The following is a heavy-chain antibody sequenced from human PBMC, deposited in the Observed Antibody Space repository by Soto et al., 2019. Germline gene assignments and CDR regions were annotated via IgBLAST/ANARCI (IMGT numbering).Heavy chain of an antibody. CDR1: GFPFRTYS. CDR2: ISPDGSDT. J-gene: IGHJ4*02. D-gene: IGHD6-13*01. V-gene: IGHV3-7*05. Sequence: LRLSCAASGFPFRTYSMGWVRQSPGKGLDWVGNISPDGSDTWYGDSVKGRFTISRDNAGNSLFLQMNSLRAEDTAVYYCAAWPRSSWFDYWARECWSPSPQ. CDR3: AAWPRSSWFDY.